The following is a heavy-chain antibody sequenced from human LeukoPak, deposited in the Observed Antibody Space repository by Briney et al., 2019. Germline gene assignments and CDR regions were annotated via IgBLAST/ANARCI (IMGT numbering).Heavy chain of an antibody. J-gene: IGHJ4*02. CDR2: IYSNGST. V-gene: IGHV4-59*01. D-gene: IGHD5-12*01. CDR3: ARGAYSGYDLDY. Sequence: SETLSLTCTVSGGSISSYYWTWIRQSPGKGLECIGYIYSNGSTNYNPSLKSRVTISVDMSKNQFSVKLSSVTAADTAVYYCARGAYSGYDLDYWGQGTLVTVSS. CDR1: GGSISSYY.